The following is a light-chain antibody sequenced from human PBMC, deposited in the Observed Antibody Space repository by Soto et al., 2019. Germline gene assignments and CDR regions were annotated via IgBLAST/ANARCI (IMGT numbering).Light chain of an antibody. V-gene: IGKV1-5*01. CDR3: QQYDNYPLT. Sequence: IQMTQSPSTLSAFVGDRVTSTCRASQSINNWLAWYQKKPGKAPKVLIYDASNLESGVPSRFSGSASGTEFTLTISSLQPDDFATYYCQQYDNYPLTFGGGPQVDLK. CDR1: QSINNW. CDR2: DAS. J-gene: IGKJ4*01.